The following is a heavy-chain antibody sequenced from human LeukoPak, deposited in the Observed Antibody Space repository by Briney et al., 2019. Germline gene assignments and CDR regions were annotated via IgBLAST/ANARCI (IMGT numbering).Heavy chain of an antibody. D-gene: IGHD6-13*01. CDR3: ARRGNSWPYYFDD. Sequence: KPSETLSLTCAVSGYSISSGYYWGWIRQPPGKGLEWIASIYHSGRTYYNPSLKSRVTISVDTSKNQFSLKLTSVTAPDTAVYYCARRGNSWPYYFDDWDQGTLVTVSS. CDR1: GYSISSGYY. J-gene: IGHJ4*02. V-gene: IGHV4-38-2*01. CDR2: IYHSGRT.